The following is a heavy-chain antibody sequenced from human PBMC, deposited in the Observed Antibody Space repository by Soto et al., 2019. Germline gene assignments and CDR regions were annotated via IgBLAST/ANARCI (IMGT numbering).Heavy chain of an antibody. CDR3: ARKRPGRRITMIVGPFDY. J-gene: IGHJ4*02. V-gene: IGHV4-34*01. D-gene: IGHD3-22*01. CDR2: INHSGST. Sequence: SETLSLTCAVYGGSFSGYYWSWIRQPPGKGLEWIGEINHSGSTNYNPSLKSRVTISVDTSKNQFSLKLSSVTAADTAVYYCARKRPGRRITMIVGPFDYWGQGTLVTVS. CDR1: GGSFSGYY.